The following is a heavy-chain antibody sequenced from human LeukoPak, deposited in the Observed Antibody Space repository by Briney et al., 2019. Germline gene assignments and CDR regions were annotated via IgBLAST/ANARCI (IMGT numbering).Heavy chain of an antibody. D-gene: IGHD1-14*01. V-gene: IGHV4-39*01. CDR1: GCSISSSSYY. J-gene: IGHJ6*02. CDR3: ARHAEGMDV. Sequence: SETLTLTCTVSGCSISSSSYYWDWIPQPPGKGLEWIGSISYTGSTFYNPSLKSRVTISVDTSKNQFPLNLSSVTAADTAVYYCARHAEGMDVWGQGTTVTVSS. CDR2: ISYTGST.